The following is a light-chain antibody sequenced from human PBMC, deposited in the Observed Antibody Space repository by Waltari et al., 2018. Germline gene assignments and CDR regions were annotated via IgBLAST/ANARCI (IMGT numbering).Light chain of an antibody. CDR1: KLGNKY. CDR3: QAWDSTTAE. J-gene: IGLJ2*01. Sequence: SYELTQPPSVSVSPGQTASITCSGNKLGNKYAFWYQQKPGQSPVRVIYQDSKRPSGIPERFSGSNSGNTATLTISGTQAMDEADYYCQAWDSTTAEFGGGAKLTVL. V-gene: IGLV3-1*01. CDR2: QDS.